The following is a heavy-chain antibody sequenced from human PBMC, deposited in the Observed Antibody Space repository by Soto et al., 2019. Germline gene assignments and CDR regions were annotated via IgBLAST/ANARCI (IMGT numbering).Heavy chain of an antibody. CDR1: GGSFSGYY. V-gene: IGHV4-34*01. D-gene: IGHD3-3*01. CDR2: INHSGST. CDR3: ARAPPYYDFWSGYYSREYWFDP. Sequence: SETLSLTCAVYGGSFSGYYWSWIRQPPGKWLEWIGEINHSGSTNYNPSLKSRVTISVDTSKNQFSLKLSSVTAADTAVYYCARAPPYYDFWSGYYSREYWFDPWGQGXLVTVYS. J-gene: IGHJ5*02.